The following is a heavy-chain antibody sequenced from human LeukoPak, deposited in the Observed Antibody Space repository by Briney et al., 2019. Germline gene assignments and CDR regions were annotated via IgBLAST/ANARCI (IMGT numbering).Heavy chain of an antibody. J-gene: IGHJ3*01. D-gene: IGHD6-6*01. V-gene: IGHV4-59*12. Sequence: PSETLSLTCTVSGGSISSYYWSWIRQPPGKGLEWIGYIYYSGSTNYNPSLKSRVTISVDTSKNQFSLKLSSVTAADTAVYYCARERSSSSGALDFWGLGTRVTVSS. CDR3: ARERSSSSGALDF. CDR2: IYYSGST. CDR1: GGSISSYY.